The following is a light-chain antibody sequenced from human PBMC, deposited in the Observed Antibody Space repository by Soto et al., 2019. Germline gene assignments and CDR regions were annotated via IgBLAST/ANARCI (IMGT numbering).Light chain of an antibody. CDR3: QQYGSSGT. CDR1: QSISNSY. J-gene: IGKJ4*02. V-gene: IGKV3-20*01. CDR2: GAS. Sequence: EVALTQSPGTLSLSPGERATLSCRTSQSISNSYLAWYQQKPGQAPRLLIYGASTRATGIPARFSGSGSGTNFTLTISRLEPEDFAVYYCQQYGSSGTFGRGTKVDIK.